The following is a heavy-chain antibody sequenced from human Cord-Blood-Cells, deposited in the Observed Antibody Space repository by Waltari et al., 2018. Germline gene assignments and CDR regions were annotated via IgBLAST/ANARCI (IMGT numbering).Heavy chain of an antibody. D-gene: IGHD3-10*01. CDR1: GGSISSSSYY. CDR2: IYYSRGT. J-gene: IGHJ4*02. CDR3: ASHEHYYGSGSYYNYFDY. V-gene: IGHV4-39*07. Sequence: QLQLQESGPGLVKPSETLSLTCTVSGGSISSSSYYWGWIRQPPGKGLGGIGSIYYSRGTYCNPSPKSRITRAVDTSKNQFCLKLGSVTAADTAVYYCASHEHYYGSGSYYNYFDYWGQGTLVTVSS.